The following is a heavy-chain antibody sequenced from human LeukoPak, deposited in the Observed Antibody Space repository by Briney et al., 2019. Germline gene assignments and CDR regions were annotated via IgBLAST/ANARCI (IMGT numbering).Heavy chain of an antibody. Sequence: ASVKVSCKASGGTFSSYAISWVRQAPGQGLEWMGGIIPIFGTANYAQKFQGRVTIAADESTSTAYMELSSLRSEDTAVYYCARPIVGSQWAFDIWGQGTMVTVSS. V-gene: IGHV1-69*13. CDR3: ARPIVGSQWAFDI. D-gene: IGHD1-26*01. CDR2: IIPIFGTA. J-gene: IGHJ3*02. CDR1: GGTFSSYA.